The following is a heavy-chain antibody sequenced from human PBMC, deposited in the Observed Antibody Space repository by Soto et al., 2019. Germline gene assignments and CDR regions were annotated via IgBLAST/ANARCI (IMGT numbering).Heavy chain of an antibody. CDR2: IIPIFGTA. D-gene: IGHD2-2*01. CDR3: ARHVPAAGYSYGMDV. CDR1: GGTFSSYA. Sequence: QVQLVQSGAEVKKPGSSVKVSCKASGGTFSSYAISWVRQAPGQGLEWMGGIIPIFGTANYAQKFQGRVTIPADESTNTAYMEQSSLRSEDTAVYYCARHVPAAGYSYGMDVRGQGTTVTVSS. V-gene: IGHV1-69*12. J-gene: IGHJ6*02.